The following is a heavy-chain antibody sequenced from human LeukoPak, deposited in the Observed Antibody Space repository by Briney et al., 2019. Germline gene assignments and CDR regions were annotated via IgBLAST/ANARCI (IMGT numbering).Heavy chain of an antibody. CDR3: AKKTGTGYYYYFDY. CDR1: GFTLSSYA. V-gene: IGHV3-23*01. Sequence: GGSLRLSCAASGFTLSSYAMSWVRQAPGKGLEWVSSISGSGTGTYYADSVKGQFTISRDNSKNTLYLQMNSLRAEDTAVYYCAKKTGTGYYYYFDYRGQGTLVTVSS. J-gene: IGHJ4*02. CDR2: ISGSGTGT. D-gene: IGHD3-22*01.